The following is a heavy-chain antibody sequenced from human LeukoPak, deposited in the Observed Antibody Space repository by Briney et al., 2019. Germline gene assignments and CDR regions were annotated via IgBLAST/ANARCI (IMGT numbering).Heavy chain of an antibody. CDR2: ISAGGGST. Sequence: GGSLRLSCAASGLTFSSYAMSWVRQAPGKGLEWVSAISAGGGSTYYADSVKGRFTISRDNSKNTLYLQMNSLRAEDTAVYYCAKDRRRYCSSTSCSRGYDAFDIWGQGTMVTVSS. CDR1: GLTFSSYA. D-gene: IGHD2-2*01. J-gene: IGHJ3*02. V-gene: IGHV3-23*01. CDR3: AKDRRRYCSSTSCSRGYDAFDI.